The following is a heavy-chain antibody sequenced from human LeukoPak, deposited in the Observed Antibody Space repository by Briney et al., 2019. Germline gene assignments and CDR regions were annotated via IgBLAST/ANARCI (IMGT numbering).Heavy chain of an antibody. J-gene: IGHJ5*02. V-gene: IGHV3-11*04. Sequence: GGSLRLSCAASGFTFSDYNMRWIRQAPGKGLEWVSSISRSGSTKYYADSVKGRFTISRDNAKNSLYLQMNSLRAEDTAVYYCARDYSSSWYFGDYNWFDPWGQGTLVTVSS. CDR1: GFTFSDYN. CDR2: ISRSGSTK. CDR3: ARDYSSSWYFGDYNWFDP. D-gene: IGHD6-13*01.